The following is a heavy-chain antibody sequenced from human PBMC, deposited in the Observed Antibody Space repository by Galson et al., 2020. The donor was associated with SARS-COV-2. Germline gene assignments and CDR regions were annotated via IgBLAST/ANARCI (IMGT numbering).Heavy chain of an antibody. J-gene: IGHJ4*02. V-gene: IGHV4-34*01. CDR2: IHRSGST. Sequence: SETLSLTCAVYCGSFRGYYWNWIRQPPGKGLEWIGEIHRSGSTNYNPSLKSRVTISVDTSKSQFSLKLDSVTAADTAVYYCATTEGYWGQGTPVTVSS. CDR3: ATTEGY. CDR1: CGSFRGYY.